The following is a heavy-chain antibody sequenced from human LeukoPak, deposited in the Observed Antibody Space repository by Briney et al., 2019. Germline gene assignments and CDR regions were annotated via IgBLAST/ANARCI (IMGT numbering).Heavy chain of an antibody. Sequence: GASVKVSCKASGYTFTGYYIHWVLQAPGQGLEWMGWINPNNGGTNYVQKFQDRVTMTRDTSISTAYMELSRLRSDDTAVYYCARDQNYYDGSGYYGIDCWGQGTLVTVSS. CDR3: ARDQNYYDGSGYYGIDC. CDR1: GYTFTGYY. D-gene: IGHD3-22*01. J-gene: IGHJ4*02. V-gene: IGHV1-2*03. CDR2: INPNNGGT.